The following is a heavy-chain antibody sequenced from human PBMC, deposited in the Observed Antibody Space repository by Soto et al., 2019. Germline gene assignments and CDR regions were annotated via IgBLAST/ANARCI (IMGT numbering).Heavy chain of an antibody. CDR1: GVSISNYY. Sequence: SETLSLTCDVTGVSISNYYWSWIRQPPGKALEWIGYIRYSGSTNYNPSLKSRVTISLDTSKNQFSLKLSSVTAADTAVYYCARGDYYDSSGYSFDYWGQGTLVTVSS. J-gene: IGHJ4*02. CDR3: ARGDYYDSSGYSFDY. CDR2: IRYSGST. D-gene: IGHD3-22*01. V-gene: IGHV4-59*12.